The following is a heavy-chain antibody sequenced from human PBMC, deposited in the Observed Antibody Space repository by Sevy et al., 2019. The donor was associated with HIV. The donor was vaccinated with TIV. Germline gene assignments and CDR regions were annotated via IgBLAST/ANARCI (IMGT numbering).Heavy chain of an antibody. CDR2: INHSGST. Sequence: SETLSHTCAVYGGSFSGYYWSWIRQPPGKGLEWIGEINHSGSTNYNPSLKSRVTISVDTSKNQFSLKLSSVTAADTAVYYCASWGYDSSGYYYDDYWGQGTLVTVSS. D-gene: IGHD3-22*01. J-gene: IGHJ4*02. CDR3: ASWGYDSSGYYYDDY. CDR1: GGSFSGYY. V-gene: IGHV4-34*01.